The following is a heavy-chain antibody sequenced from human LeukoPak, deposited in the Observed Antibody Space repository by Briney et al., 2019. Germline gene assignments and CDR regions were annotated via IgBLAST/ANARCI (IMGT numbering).Heavy chain of an antibody. D-gene: IGHD2-2*03. CDR2: IKTDGRTT. J-gene: IGHJ4*02. CDR1: GFTLTTFW. Sequence: ARSRTPSSPPSGFTLTTFWTNCDRQAPGEGLVWVSLIKTDGRTTTYAASVKGRFTISRDNAKNTLYLQMNSLRAEDAAVYYCARDLHGSPDWWGQGTLVTVSS. V-gene: IGHV3-74*01. CDR3: ARDLHGSPDW.